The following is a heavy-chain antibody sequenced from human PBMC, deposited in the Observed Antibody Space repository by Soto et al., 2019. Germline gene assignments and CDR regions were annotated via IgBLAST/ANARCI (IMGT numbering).Heavy chain of an antibody. V-gene: IGHV1-18*01. D-gene: IGHD3-22*01. CDR3: AREWGRYDSSGSCDY. CDR1: GYTFTTYG. J-gene: IGHJ4*02. CDR2: ISTYNGNT. Sequence: QIHLVQSGAEVKKPGASVKVSCKASGYTFTTYGFSWVRQAPGQGLEWMGWISTYNGNTNYAQKFQGRVTMTTDTPTRTAYMELRSLRSDDTALYYCAREWGRYDSSGSCDYLGQGTLVSVSS.